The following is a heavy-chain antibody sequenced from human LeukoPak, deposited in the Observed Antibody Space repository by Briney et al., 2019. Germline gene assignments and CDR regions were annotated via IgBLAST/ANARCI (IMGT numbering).Heavy chain of an antibody. J-gene: IGHJ6*03. V-gene: IGHV1-2*02. CDR2: INPNSGGT. D-gene: IGHD3-10*01. CDR3: ARVRLWFGELDYYYYYMDV. Sequence: ASAKVSCKASGYTFTGYYMHWVRQAPGHGLEWMGWINPNSGGTNYAQKFQGRVTMTRDTSISTAYMELSRLRSDDTAVYYCARVRLWFGELDYYYYYMDVWGKGTTVTASS. CDR1: GYTFTGYY.